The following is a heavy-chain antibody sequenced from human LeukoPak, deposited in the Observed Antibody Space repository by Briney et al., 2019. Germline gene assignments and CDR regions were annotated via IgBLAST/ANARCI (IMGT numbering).Heavy chain of an antibody. V-gene: IGHV4-59*01. D-gene: IGHD2-15*01. CDR1: GGSISSYY. CDR3: ARYEGGRPKPKFDF. J-gene: IGHJ4*02. Sequence: SETLSLTCTVSGGSISSYYWSWIRQPPGKGLEWIGYIYYSGSTNYNPSLKSRVTISVDTSKNQFSLKLSSVTAADTAVYYCARYEGGRPKPKFDFWGQGILVTVSA. CDR2: IYYSGST.